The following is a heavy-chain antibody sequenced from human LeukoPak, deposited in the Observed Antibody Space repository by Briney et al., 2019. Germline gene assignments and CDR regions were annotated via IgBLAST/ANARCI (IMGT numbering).Heavy chain of an antibody. CDR1: GGTFSSYA. J-gene: IGHJ3*02. V-gene: IGHV1-69*13. CDR3: ARPLTTVTTYGAFDI. D-gene: IGHD4-17*01. CDR2: IIPIFGTA. Sequence: SVKVSCKASGGTFSSYAISWVRQAPGQGLEWMGGIIPIFGTANYAQKFQGRVTITADESTSTAYMELSSLRSEDTAVYYCARPLTTVTTYGAFDIWGQGTMVTVSS.